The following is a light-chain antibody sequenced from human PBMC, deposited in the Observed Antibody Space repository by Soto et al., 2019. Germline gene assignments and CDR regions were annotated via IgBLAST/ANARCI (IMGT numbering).Light chain of an antibody. Sequence: QSVLTQPPSVTGAPGQRVTISCTGSHSDIGAGYGVHWYQQFPHSAPKLLIYDTTNRPSGVPDRFSGSRSGTSASLAITGLQAEDEADYCCQSFDSSRIGLLFGGGTKVTVL. J-gene: IGLJ2*01. CDR2: DTT. V-gene: IGLV1-40*01. CDR1: HSDIGAGYG. CDR3: QSFDSSRIGLL.